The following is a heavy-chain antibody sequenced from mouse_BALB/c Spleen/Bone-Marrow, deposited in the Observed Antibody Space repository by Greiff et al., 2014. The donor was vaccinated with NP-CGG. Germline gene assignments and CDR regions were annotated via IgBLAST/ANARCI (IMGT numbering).Heavy chain of an antibody. CDR2: IWADGST. V-gene: IGHV2-9*02. J-gene: IGHJ4*01. Sequence: VKLVESGPGLVAPSQSLSITCTVSGFSLTNYGVHWVRQPPGKGLEWLGVIWADGSTNYNSALMSRLSISKDNSKSQVFFKMNNLQTDDTAMFFCARITSATGAMDYWGQGTSVTVSS. CDR3: ARITSATGAMDY. D-gene: IGHD1-2*01. CDR1: GFSLTNYG.